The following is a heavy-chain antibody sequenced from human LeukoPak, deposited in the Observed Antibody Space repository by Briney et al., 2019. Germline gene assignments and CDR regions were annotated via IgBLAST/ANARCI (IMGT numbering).Heavy chain of an antibody. CDR3: TREGTGDFTSVSAGHGRYQDWYFDL. Sequence: SETLSLTCAVSGGSISSGGYSWSWIRQPPGKGLEWIGYIYHSGSTYYNPSLKSRVTISVDRSKNQFSLKLSSVTAADTAVYYCTREGTGDFTSVSAGHGRYQDWYFDLWGRGTLVTVSS. V-gene: IGHV4-30-2*01. CDR2: IYHSGST. D-gene: IGHD7-27*01. J-gene: IGHJ2*01. CDR1: GGSISSGGYS.